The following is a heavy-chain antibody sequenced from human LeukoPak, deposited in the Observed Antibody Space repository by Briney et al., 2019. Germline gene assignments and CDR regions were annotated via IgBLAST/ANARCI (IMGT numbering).Heavy chain of an antibody. CDR2: ISYDGSNK. D-gene: IGHD3-22*01. CDR1: GFTFSSYG. Sequence: GGSLRLSCAASGFTFSSYGMHWVRQAPGKGLEWVAVISYDGSNKYYADSVKGRFTISRDNSKNTLYLQMNSLRAEDTAVYYCAKVLYYYDSSGYYYRSGSVDYWGQGTLVTVSS. CDR3: AKVLYYYDSSGYYYRSGSVDY. V-gene: IGHV3-30*18. J-gene: IGHJ4*02.